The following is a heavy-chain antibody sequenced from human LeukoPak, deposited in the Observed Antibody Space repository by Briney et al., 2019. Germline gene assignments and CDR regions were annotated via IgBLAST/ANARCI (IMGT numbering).Heavy chain of an antibody. Sequence: ASVKVSCKASGGTFSSYAISWVRQAPGQGLEWMGGIIPIFGTANYAQKFQGRVTITADESTSTAYMELSSLRSEDTAVYYCARVVGATGAFDIWGRGTMVTVSS. D-gene: IGHD1-26*01. CDR3: ARVVGATGAFDI. V-gene: IGHV1-69*13. CDR1: GGTFSSYA. CDR2: IIPIFGTA. J-gene: IGHJ3*02.